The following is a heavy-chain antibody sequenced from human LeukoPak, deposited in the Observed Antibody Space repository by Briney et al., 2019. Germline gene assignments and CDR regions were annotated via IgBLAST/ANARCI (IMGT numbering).Heavy chain of an antibody. CDR3: ARTKELRWNLFDP. CDR1: GGTFSSYA. Sequence: GASMKVSCKASGGTFSSYAISWVRQAPGQGLEWMGRIIPILGIANYAQKFQGRVTITADKSTSTAYMELSSLRSEDTAVYYCARTKELRWNLFDPWGQRTLVTVSS. J-gene: IGHJ5*02. D-gene: IGHD4-23*01. CDR2: IIPILGIA. V-gene: IGHV1-69*04.